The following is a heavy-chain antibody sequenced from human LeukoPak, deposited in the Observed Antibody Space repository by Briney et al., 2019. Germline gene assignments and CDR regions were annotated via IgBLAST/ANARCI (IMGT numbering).Heavy chain of an antibody. Sequence: ASVKVSCKASGYTFTGYYMHWVRQAPGQGLEWMGWINPNSGGTNYAQKFQGRVTMTRDTSISTAYMELSRLRSDDTAVYYCARVSNAVAGPIDYWGQGTLVTVSS. CDR1: GYTFTGYY. J-gene: IGHJ4*02. V-gene: IGHV1-2*02. D-gene: IGHD6-19*01. CDR2: INPNSGGT. CDR3: ARVSNAVAGPIDY.